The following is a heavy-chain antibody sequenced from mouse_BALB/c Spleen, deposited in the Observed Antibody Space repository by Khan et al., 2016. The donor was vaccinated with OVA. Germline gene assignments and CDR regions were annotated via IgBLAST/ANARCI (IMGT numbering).Heavy chain of an antibody. CDR1: GYTFINYW. CDR2: INPSTAYT. Sequence: QVQLQQPGAELAKPGASVKMSCKASGYTFINYWILWVKQRPGQGLEWIGYINPSTAYTEYNQNFKDKATLTADKSSRTAYMQLSSLTSKDSAVYYCARRGLRWDFDYWGQGTTLTGSS. J-gene: IGHJ2*01. V-gene: IGHV1-7*01. D-gene: IGHD1-1*01. CDR3: ARRGLRWDFDY.